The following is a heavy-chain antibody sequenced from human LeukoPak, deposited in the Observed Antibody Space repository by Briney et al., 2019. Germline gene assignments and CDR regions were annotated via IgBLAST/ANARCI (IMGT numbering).Heavy chain of an antibody. CDR1: GGSISSYY. D-gene: IGHD2-15*01. CDR2: IYYSGST. Sequence: SETLSLTCTVSGGSISSYYWSWIRQPPGKGLEWIGYIYYSGSTNYNPSLKSRVTISVDTSKNQFSLKLSSVTAADTAVYYCARESGGLRRFDPWGQGTLVTVSS. V-gene: IGHV4-59*01. J-gene: IGHJ5*02. CDR3: ARESGGLRRFDP.